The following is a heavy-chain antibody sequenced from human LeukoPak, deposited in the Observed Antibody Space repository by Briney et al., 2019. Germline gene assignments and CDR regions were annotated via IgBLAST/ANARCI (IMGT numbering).Heavy chain of an antibody. CDR3: ARGPLGSYYYDSSGTHREYFQH. CDR1: GGSFSGYY. D-gene: IGHD3-22*01. CDR2: INHSGST. J-gene: IGHJ1*01. V-gene: IGHV4-34*01. Sequence: SETLSLTCAVYGGSFSGYYWSWIRQPPGKGLEWIEEINHSGSTNYNPSLKSRVTISVDTSKNQFSLKLSSVTAADTAVYYCARGPLGSYYYDSSGTHREYFQHWGQGTLVTVSS.